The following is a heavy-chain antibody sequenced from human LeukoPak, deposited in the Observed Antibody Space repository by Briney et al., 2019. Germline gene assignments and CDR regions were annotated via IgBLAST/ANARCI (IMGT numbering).Heavy chain of an antibody. D-gene: IGHD2-15*01. V-gene: IGHV3-48*02. Sequence: GGSLRLSCAASGFTFSSYSMNWVRQAPGKGLEWLSYIDSSSTTIFYADSVKGRFTISRDNAKDSLYPQMNSLRDEDTAVYYCARVKWGSGVSFDYWGQGTLVTVSS. J-gene: IGHJ4*02. CDR3: ARVKWGSGVSFDY. CDR1: GFTFSSYS. CDR2: IDSSSTTI.